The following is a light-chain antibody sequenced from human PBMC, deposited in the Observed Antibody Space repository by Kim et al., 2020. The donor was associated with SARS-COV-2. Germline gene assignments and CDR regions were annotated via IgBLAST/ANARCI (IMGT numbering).Light chain of an antibody. V-gene: IGLV1-51*01. CDR2: DNN. J-gene: IGLJ2*01. CDR3: GTWDSSLNGLV. Sequence: GQKVTISCSGSSANSGQNYVSWYQQFPGAAPKLLIYDNNRRRSGIPDRFSGSKSGTSATLGITGLQTGDEADYYCGTWDSSLNGLVFGGGTQLTVL. CDR1: SANSGQNY.